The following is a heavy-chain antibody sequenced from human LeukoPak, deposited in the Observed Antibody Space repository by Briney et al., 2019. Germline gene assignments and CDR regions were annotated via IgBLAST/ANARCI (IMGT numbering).Heavy chain of an antibody. CDR1: GFTFDDYA. V-gene: IGHV3-43*02. J-gene: IGHJ6*03. Sequence: GGSLRLSCAAAGFTFDDYAMHWVRQAPGKGLEWVSLISGGGGSTYYADSVKGRFTISRDNSKNSLYLQMKSLRTEDTALYFCTKDGYMDVWGKGTTITVSS. CDR3: TKDGYMDV. CDR2: ISGGGGST.